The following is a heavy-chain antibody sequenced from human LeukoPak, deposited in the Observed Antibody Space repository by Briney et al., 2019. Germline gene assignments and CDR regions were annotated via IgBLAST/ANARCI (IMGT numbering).Heavy chain of an antibody. J-gene: IGHJ4*02. CDR1: GFTVSSNY. V-gene: IGHV3-66*01. CDR3: ARDPTTVTTSLDY. Sequence: PGGSLRLSCAASGFTVSSNYMSWVRQAPGKGLEWVSVIYSGGSTYYADSVKGRFTISRDNSKNTLYLQMNSLRAEDTAVYYCARDPTTVTTSLDYWGQGTLVTVSS. CDR2: IYSGGST. D-gene: IGHD4-17*01.